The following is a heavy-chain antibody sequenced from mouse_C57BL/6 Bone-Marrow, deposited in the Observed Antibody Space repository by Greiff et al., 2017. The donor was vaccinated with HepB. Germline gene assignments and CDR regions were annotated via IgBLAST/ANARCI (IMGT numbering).Heavy chain of an antibody. Sequence: EVKLMESGGDLVKPGGSLKLSCAASGFTFSSYGMSWVRQTPDKRLEWVATISSGGSYTYYPDSVKGRFTISRDNAKNTLYLQMSSLKSEDTAMYYCARDVWGTGTTVTVSS. J-gene: IGHJ1*03. CDR1: GFTFSSYG. CDR3: ARDV. V-gene: IGHV5-6*01. CDR2: ISSGGSYT.